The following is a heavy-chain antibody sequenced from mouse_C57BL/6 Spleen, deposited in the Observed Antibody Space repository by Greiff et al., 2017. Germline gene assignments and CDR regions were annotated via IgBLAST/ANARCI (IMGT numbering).Heavy chain of an antibody. J-gene: IGHJ4*01. Sequence: QVQLQQSGAELARPGASVKMSCKASGYTFTSYTMHWVKQRPGQGLEWIGYINPSSGYTKYNQKFKDKATLTADKSSSTDYMQLSSLTSEDSAVYCCARDGSSYAMDYWGQGTSVTVSS. CDR1: GYTFTSYT. CDR2: INPSSGYT. D-gene: IGHD1-1*01. CDR3: ARDGSSYAMDY. V-gene: IGHV1-4*01.